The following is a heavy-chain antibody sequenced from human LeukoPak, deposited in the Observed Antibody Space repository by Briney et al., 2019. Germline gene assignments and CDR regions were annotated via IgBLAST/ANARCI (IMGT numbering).Heavy chain of an antibody. J-gene: IGHJ4*02. D-gene: IGHD1-14*01. V-gene: IGHV3-7*01. CDR3: SATRSHFDY. CDR1: GFTFSSYW. CDR2: IKQDGSGK. Sequence: GGSLRLSCAASGFTFSSYWMSWVRQAPGKGLEWVANIKQDGSGKYYVDSVKGRFTISRDNAKNSLYLQMNSLRAEDTAVYYCSATRSHFDYWGQGTLVTVSS.